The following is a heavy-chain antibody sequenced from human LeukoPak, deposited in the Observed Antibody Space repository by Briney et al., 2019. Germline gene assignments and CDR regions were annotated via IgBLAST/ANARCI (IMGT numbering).Heavy chain of an antibody. D-gene: IGHD6-19*01. J-gene: IGHJ4*02. CDR1: GFTFGNYY. Sequence: GGSLRLSCAASGFTFGNYYMSWVRQTPGKGLEWVANIQQDGSHKYYVDSVRGRFTISRDNAKNSLYLQMNSLRAEDSAVYYCARGGFGSGCAEDYWGQGTLVNVSS. CDR3: ARGGFGSGCAEDY. V-gene: IGHV3-7*01. CDR2: IQQDGSHK.